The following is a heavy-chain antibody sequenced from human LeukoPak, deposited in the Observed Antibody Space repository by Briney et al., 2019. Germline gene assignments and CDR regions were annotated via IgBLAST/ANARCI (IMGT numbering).Heavy chain of an antibody. D-gene: IGHD6-19*01. CDR1: GGSISSSSYY. CDR2: IYYSGST. Sequence: PSETLSLTCTVSGGSISSSSYYWGWIRRPPGKGLEWIGSIYYSGSTYYNPSLKSRVTISVDTSKNQFSLKLSSVTAADTAVYYCARHRRGYSSGWPFGYWGQGTLVTVSS. V-gene: IGHV4-39*01. CDR3: ARHRRGYSSGWPFGY. J-gene: IGHJ4*02.